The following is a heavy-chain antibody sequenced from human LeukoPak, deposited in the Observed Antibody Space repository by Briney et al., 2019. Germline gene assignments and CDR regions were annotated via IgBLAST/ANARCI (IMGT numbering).Heavy chain of an antibody. CDR2: ISRSGSYI. Sequence: GASLRLSCSGSGFDITAYTVTWVRQVPGKSLEWVSSISRSGSYIHYAPSVKGRFTISRDNAKRSVYLQMKSLRADDTALYYCARDPDSRGTEPPFFDHWGRGTLVTVSS. CDR1: GFDITAYT. V-gene: IGHV3-21*01. J-gene: IGHJ4*02. CDR3: ARDPDSRGTEPPFFDH. D-gene: IGHD3-22*01.